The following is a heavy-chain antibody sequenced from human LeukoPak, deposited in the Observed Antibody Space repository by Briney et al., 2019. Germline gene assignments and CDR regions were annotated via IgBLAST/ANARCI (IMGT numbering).Heavy chain of an antibody. CDR2: ISGSGGST. D-gene: IGHD3-10*01. Sequence: PGGSLRLSCAASGFTFSSYAMCWVRQAPGKGLEWVSAISGSGGSTYYADSVKGRFTISRDNSKNTLYLQMNSLRAEDTAVYYCAKGASYYYGSGSYYKYYFDYWGQGTLVTVSS. V-gene: IGHV3-23*01. CDR3: AKGASYYYGSGSYYKYYFDY. CDR1: GFTFSSYA. J-gene: IGHJ4*02.